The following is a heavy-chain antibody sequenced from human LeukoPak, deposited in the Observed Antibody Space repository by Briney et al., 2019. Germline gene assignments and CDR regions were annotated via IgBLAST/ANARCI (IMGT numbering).Heavy chain of an antibody. V-gene: IGHV3-53*01. CDR3: AKDVDYSNFFDY. D-gene: IGHD4-11*01. J-gene: IGHJ4*02. CDR1: GFTVSSNY. Sequence: GGSLRLSCAASGFTVSSNYMSWVRQAPGKGLEWVSVIYSGGSTYYADSVKGRFTISRDNSKNTLYLQMNSLRAEDTAVYYCAKDVDYSNFFDYWGQGTLVTVSS. CDR2: IYSGGST.